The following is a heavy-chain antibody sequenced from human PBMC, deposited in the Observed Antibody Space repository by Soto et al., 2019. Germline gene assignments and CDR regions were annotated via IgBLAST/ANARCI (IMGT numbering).Heavy chain of an antibody. Sequence: QSGGSLRLSCAASGFTFSSYAMTWVRQAPGKGLEWVSGISGSGATTSYADSVKGRFTVSRDNSKNTLYLQMNSLRVEDTAVYYCAKLRYFDWSSYNWFEYWGQGT. CDR3: AKLRYFDWSSYNWFEY. J-gene: IGHJ5*01. D-gene: IGHD3-9*01. CDR2: ISGSGATT. V-gene: IGHV3-23*01. CDR1: GFTFSSYA.